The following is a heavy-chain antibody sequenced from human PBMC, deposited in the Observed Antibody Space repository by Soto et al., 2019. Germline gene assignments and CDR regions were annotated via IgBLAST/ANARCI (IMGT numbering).Heavy chain of an antibody. CDR1: GGTFSSYA. CDR2: IIPIFGTA. D-gene: IGHD3-3*01. J-gene: IGHJ6*02. CDR3: AREDDFWSGPPNYYYGMDV. V-gene: IGHV1-69*12. Sequence: QVQLVQSGAEVKKPGSSVKVSCKASGGTFSSYAISWVRQAPGQGLEWMGGIIPIFGTANYAQKFQGRVTITADESTSTAYMELSSLRSEDTAVYYCAREDDFWSGPPNYYYGMDVLGQGTTVTVSS.